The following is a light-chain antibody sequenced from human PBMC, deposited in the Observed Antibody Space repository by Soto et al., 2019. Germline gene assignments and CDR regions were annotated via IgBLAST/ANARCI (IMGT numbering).Light chain of an antibody. CDR3: LLSYSGAVV. J-gene: IGLJ2*01. CDR2: DVT. V-gene: IGLV2-14*03. CDR1: SSDVGGSNF. Sequence: QSALTQPASVSGSPGQSITISCTGSSSDVGGSNFVSWYQQHPGKAPKLIIYDVTNRPSGVSVRFSGSKSGNTASLTISGLQVEDEAEYYCLLSYSGAVVFGGGTKLTVL.